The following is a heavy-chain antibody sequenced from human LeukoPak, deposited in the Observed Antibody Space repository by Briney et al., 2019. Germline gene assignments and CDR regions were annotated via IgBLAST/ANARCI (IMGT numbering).Heavy chain of an antibody. V-gene: IGHV4-59*01. J-gene: IGHJ6*04. D-gene: IGHD5-12*01. CDR2: IDNTEST. CDR1: GASISSYY. Sequence: KPSETLSLTCTVSGASISSYYWNWIRQPPWKGLEWIGYIDNTESTNYNPSLKSRITISVDKSKNQFSLKLSSVTAADTAVYYCARMTYDPHGVDVWGKGTTVTVSS. CDR3: ARMTYDPHGVDV.